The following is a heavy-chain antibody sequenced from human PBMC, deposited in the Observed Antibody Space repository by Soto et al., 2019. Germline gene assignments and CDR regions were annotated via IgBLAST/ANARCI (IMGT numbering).Heavy chain of an antibody. V-gene: IGHV3-7*01. CDR3: ASRGDYYDT. J-gene: IGHJ5*02. D-gene: IGHD3-22*01. CDR1: GFTFSSYS. Sequence: GGSLRLSCAASGFTFSSYSMNWVRQAPGKGLEWVANIKQDGSDKYYVDSVKGRFTISKDNATNSLYLQMNSLRAEDTAVYYCASRGDYYDTWGQGALVTVSS. CDR2: IKQDGSDK.